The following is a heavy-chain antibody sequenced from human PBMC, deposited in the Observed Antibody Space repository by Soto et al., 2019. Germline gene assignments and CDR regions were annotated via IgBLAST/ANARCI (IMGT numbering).Heavy chain of an antibody. J-gene: IGHJ4*02. CDR1: GYSFTSYW. CDR3: ASSPPPYGSGSYYFDY. CDR2: IDPSDSYT. Sequence: GESLKISCQGSGYSFTSYWISWVRQMPGKGLEWMGRIDPSDSYTNYSPSFQGHVTISADKSISTAYLQWSSLKASDTAMYYCASSPPPYGSGSYYFDYWGQGTLVTVSS. V-gene: IGHV5-10-1*01. D-gene: IGHD3-10*01.